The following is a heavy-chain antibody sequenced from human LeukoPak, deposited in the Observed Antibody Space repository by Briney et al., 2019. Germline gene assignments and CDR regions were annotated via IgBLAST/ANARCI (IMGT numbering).Heavy chain of an antibody. D-gene: IGHD2-2*01. CDR2: IRSSSTTI. CDR3: ARDSRSHCGTDACYGPYFDY. V-gene: IGHV3-48*01. Sequence: GGSLRLSCEASGFSFSAYSMSWVRQAPGKGLEWISYIRSSSTTIYYADSVKGRFTISRDNAENSMYLQMSSLRVEDTAVYFCARDSRSHCGTDACYGPYFDYWGQGTLVAVSS. J-gene: IGHJ4*02. CDR1: GFSFSAYS.